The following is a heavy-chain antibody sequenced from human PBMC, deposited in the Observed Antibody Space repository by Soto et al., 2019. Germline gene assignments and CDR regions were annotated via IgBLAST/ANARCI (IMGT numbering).Heavy chain of an antibody. D-gene: IGHD6-19*01. Sequence: SLRLSCAASGFTFSSYSTNWVRQAPGKGLEWVSSISSSSSYIYYADSVKGRFTISRDNAKNSLYLQMNSLRAEDTAVYYCARDREIIAVAGTGHYYGMDVWGQGTTVTVSS. CDR2: ISSSSSYI. J-gene: IGHJ6*02. V-gene: IGHV3-21*01. CDR1: GFTFSSYS. CDR3: ARDREIIAVAGTGHYYGMDV.